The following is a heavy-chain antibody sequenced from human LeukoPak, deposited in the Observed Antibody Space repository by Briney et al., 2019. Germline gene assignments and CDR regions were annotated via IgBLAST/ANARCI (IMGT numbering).Heavy chain of an antibody. D-gene: IGHD5-18*01. V-gene: IGHV3-21*01. CDR1: GFTFSSYS. J-gene: IGHJ4*02. CDR2: ISSSGGYI. CDR3: ARDADTALYFDY. Sequence: GGSLRLSCAASGFTFSSYSMNWVRQAPGKGLEWVSSISSSGGYIYYADSVKGRFTISRDNAKNSLYLQINSLRADDTAAYYCARDADTALYFDYWGQGTLVTVSS.